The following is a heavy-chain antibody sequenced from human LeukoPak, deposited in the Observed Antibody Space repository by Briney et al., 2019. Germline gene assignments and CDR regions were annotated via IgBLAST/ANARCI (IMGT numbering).Heavy chain of an antibody. J-gene: IGHJ4*02. V-gene: IGHV3-30*03. CDR3: AGGAARYFDY. D-gene: IGHD6-6*01. CDR2: ISYDGSNK. CDR1: GFTFSHYW. Sequence: GGSLRLSCAASGFTFSHYWMHWVRQAPGKGLEWVAVISYDGSNKYYADSVKGRFTISRDNSKNTLYLQMNSLRAEDTAVYYCAGGAARYFDYWGQGTLVTVSS.